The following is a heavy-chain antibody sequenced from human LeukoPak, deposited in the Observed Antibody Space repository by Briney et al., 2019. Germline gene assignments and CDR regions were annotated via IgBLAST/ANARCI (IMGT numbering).Heavy chain of an antibody. Sequence: SESLSLTCTVSGGSFSSYYGSWVRQPAGKGLEWIGRIYTSGSTNYNPSLKSRVTMSVDTSKNQFSLKLSSVTAADTAVYYCRGGSYVGGYDYWGQGTLVTVSS. J-gene: IGHJ4*02. D-gene: IGHD1-26*01. CDR1: GGSFSSYY. CDR3: RGGSYVGGYDY. V-gene: IGHV4-4*07. CDR2: IYTSGST.